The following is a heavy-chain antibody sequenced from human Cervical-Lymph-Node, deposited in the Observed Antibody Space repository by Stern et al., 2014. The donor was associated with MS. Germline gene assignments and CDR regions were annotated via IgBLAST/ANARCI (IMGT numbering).Heavy chain of an antibody. J-gene: IGHJ3*02. CDR2: LSYSGAT. D-gene: IGHD1-1*01. Sequence: HVQLVESGPGLVKPSQTLSLACAVSGASVGGGDWYWGWIRQPPGKGLEWLGLLSYSGATYSKPSPKSRLIISLDTSKNQFSLNLTSVTAADTAVYYCAGAIGKYELLESFDMWGQGTMVTVSS. CDR3: AGAIGKYELLESFDM. CDR1: GASVGGGDWY. V-gene: IGHV4-30-4*01.